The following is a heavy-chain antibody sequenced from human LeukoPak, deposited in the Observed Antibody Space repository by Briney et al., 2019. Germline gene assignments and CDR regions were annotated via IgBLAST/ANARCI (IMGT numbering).Heavy chain of an antibody. Sequence: PSETLSLTCIVSGGSINNYYWSWIRQPAGKGLKWIGRIYDSGDSFYNPSLKSRVTMSVDTSKNQFSLKLTSVTAADTAVYYCARGPTTGHSDCWGQGTLVTVSS. CDR2: IYDSGDS. CDR1: GGSINNYY. J-gene: IGHJ4*02. V-gene: IGHV4-4*07. CDR3: ARGPTTGHSDC. D-gene: IGHD1-1*01.